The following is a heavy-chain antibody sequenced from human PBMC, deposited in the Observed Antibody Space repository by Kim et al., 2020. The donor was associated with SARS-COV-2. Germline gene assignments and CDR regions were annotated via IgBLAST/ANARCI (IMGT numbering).Heavy chain of an antibody. D-gene: IGHD3-16*02. CDR3: TTDGIYDYVWGSYRYPDY. CDR1: GFTFSNAW. V-gene: IGHV3-15*01. CDR2: IKSKTDGGTT. J-gene: IGHJ4*02. Sequence: GGSLRLSCAASGFTFSNAWMSWVRQAPGKGLEWVGRIKSKTDGGTTDYAAPVKGRFTISRDDSKNTLYLQMNSLKTEDTAVYYCTTDGIYDYVWGSYRYPDYWGQGTLVTVSS.